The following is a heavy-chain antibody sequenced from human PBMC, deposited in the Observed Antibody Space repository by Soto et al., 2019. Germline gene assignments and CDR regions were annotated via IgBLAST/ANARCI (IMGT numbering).Heavy chain of an antibody. Sequence: ESGGGVVQPGRSLRLSCAASGFTFSSYAMHWVRRAPGKGLEWVAVISYDGSNKYYADSVKGRFTISRDNSKNTLYLQMNSLIAEDTAVYYCARAYGSESYWGQGTLVTVSS. D-gene: IGHD3-10*01. CDR1: GFTFSSYA. CDR3: ARAYGSESY. J-gene: IGHJ4*02. CDR2: ISYDGSNK. V-gene: IGHV3-30-3*01.